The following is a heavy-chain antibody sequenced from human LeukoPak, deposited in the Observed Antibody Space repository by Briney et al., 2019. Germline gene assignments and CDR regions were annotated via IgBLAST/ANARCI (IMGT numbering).Heavy chain of an antibody. CDR3: ARGESVRVLDYYYYGMDV. CDR2: INPSGGST. V-gene: IGHV1-46*01. J-gene: IGHJ6*02. Sequence: GASVKVSCKASGYTFTSYYIHWVRRAPGQGLEWMGIINPSGGSTSYAHKFQGRVTMTRDTSTSTVYMELSGLRSEDTAVYYCARGESVRVLDYYYYGMDVWGQGTTVTVSS. CDR1: GYTFTSYY. D-gene: IGHD1-1*01.